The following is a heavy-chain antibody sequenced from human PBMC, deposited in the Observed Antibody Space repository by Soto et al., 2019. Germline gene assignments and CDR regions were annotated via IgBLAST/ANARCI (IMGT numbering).Heavy chain of an antibody. Sequence: QVQLQESGPGLVKPSETLSLTCTVSGDSMSGYHWNWIRQPPGKGLQWIGYSHNRGSTTYDSSLKSRVTISIDTSKRQASLKLTSVTTADTAVYYCAREPVDGYSFFDYWGQGILVTVSS. D-gene: IGHD2-15*01. CDR1: GDSMSGYH. J-gene: IGHJ4*02. CDR3: AREPVDGYSFFDY. CDR2: SHNRGST. V-gene: IGHV4-59*01.